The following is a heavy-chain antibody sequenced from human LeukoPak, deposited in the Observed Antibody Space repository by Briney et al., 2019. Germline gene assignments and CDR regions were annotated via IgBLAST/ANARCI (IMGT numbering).Heavy chain of an antibody. Sequence: GGSLRLSCATSGFAFSLNEMYWVRQAPGKGLEWVASVSSDGNNAYYADSAKGRFTISRDNSKNSLFLDMNTLRVEDTALFYCAGEKDGDLYFDSWGRGTLLTVSS. D-gene: IGHD2-21*02. CDR2: VSSDGNNA. CDR1: GFAFSLNE. J-gene: IGHJ4*02. V-gene: IGHV3-30*01. CDR3: AGEKDGDLYFDS.